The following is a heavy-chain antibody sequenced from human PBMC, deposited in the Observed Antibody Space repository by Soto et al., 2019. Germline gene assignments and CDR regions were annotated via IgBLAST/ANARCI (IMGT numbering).Heavy chain of an antibody. CDR3: ARDPTRGYSYPPVPLFDY. Sequence: PGGSLRLSCAASGFTFSSYSMNWVRQAPGKGLEWVSSISSSSSYIYYADSVKGRFTISRDNAKNSLYLQMNSLRAEDTAVYYCARDPTRGYSYPPVPLFDYWGQGTLVTVSS. D-gene: IGHD5-18*01. CDR1: GFTFSSYS. CDR2: ISSSSSYI. V-gene: IGHV3-21*01. J-gene: IGHJ4*02.